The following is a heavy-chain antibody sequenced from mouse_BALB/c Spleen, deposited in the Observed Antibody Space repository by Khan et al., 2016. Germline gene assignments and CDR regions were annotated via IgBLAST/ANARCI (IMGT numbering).Heavy chain of an antibody. J-gene: IGHJ3*01. D-gene: IGHD1-2*01. CDR3: ARLHYYGRFAY. CDR1: GFDFSRYW. Sequence: EVQLQESGGGLVQPGGSLKLSCAASGFDFSRYWMSWVRQAPGKGLEWIGEINPDSSTINYTPSLKDKFIISRDNAKNTLYLHMSKVRSEDTAIYYCARLHYYGRFAYWGQGTLVTVSA. CDR2: INPDSSTI. V-gene: IGHV4-1*02.